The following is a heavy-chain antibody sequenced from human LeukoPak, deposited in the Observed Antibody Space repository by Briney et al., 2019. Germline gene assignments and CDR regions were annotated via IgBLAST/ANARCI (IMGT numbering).Heavy chain of an antibody. J-gene: IGHJ2*01. D-gene: IGHD2/OR15-2a*01. Sequence: GRSLRLSCAASGFTFSSYGMHWVRQAPGKGLEWVAVIWYDGSNKYYPDSVQGRFTISRDNSKNTLYLQVNSLRAEDTAVYYCARDRSMSGWYFDLWGRGTLVTVSS. V-gene: IGHV3-33*01. CDR1: GFTFSSYG. CDR2: IWYDGSNK. CDR3: ARDRSMSGWYFDL.